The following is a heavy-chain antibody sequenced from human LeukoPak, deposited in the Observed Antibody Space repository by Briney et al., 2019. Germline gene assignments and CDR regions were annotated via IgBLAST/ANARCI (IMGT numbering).Heavy chain of an antibody. Sequence: SETLSLTCTVSGGSISSSSYYWGWIRQPAGKGLEWIGNIFYSGSTYYNPSLRSRVTISVDTSKNQFSLKLSSVTAADTAVYYCARVGGSGWPRGNLDYWGQGNLVTVSS. D-gene: IGHD6-19*01. CDR2: IFYSGST. CDR1: GGSISSSSYY. J-gene: IGHJ4*02. CDR3: ARVGGSGWPRGNLDY. V-gene: IGHV4-39*07.